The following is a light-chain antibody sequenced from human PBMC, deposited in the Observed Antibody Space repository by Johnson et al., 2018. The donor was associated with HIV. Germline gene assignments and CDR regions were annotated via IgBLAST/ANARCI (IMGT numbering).Light chain of an antibody. CDR1: SSNIGNNY. J-gene: IGLJ1*01. V-gene: IGLV1-51*02. Sequence: QSVLTQPPSVSAAPGQKVTISCSGSSSNIGNNYVSWYQQLPGTAPQLLIYENNKRPSGIPDRFSGSKSGTSATLGITGLQTGDEADYYCGTWDSSLRGVFGTGTKVTVV. CDR2: ENN. CDR3: GTWDSSLRGV.